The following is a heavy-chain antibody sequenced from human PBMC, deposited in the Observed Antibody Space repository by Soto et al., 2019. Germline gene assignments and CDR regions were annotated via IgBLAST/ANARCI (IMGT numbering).Heavy chain of an antibody. Sequence: QVQLVQSGDEVMKPGSSVKVSCKAAGYIFVNYGIAWVRQGPGQGLEWMGWISPYSGNTHYPRKVQGRLTMTTDTSTSTGYMELGSLTSDDTAVYYCAMVDNYVTPTPQDVWGQGTTVTVSS. CDR2: ISPYSGNT. CDR3: AMVDNYVTPTPQDV. V-gene: IGHV1-18*01. CDR1: GYIFVNYG. D-gene: IGHD3-16*01. J-gene: IGHJ6*02.